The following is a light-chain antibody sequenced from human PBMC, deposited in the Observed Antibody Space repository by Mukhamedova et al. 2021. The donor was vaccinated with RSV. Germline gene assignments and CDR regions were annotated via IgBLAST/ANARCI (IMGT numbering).Light chain of an antibody. V-gene: IGKV1-5*03. Sequence: RASQSISSWLAWYQQKPGKAPKLLIYKASSLESGVPSRFSGSGSGTEFTLTISSLQPDDFATYYCQQYNSYWTFGQGTKVEIK. CDR1: QSISSW. CDR2: KAS. J-gene: IGKJ1*01. CDR3: QQYNSYWT.